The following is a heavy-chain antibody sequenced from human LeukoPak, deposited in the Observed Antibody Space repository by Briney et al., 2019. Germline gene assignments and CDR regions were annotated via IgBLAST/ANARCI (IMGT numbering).Heavy chain of an antibody. D-gene: IGHD3-22*01. J-gene: IGHJ4*02. CDR2: IYYSGST. CDR3: ARGSGHYDSSGYDKLNFDY. Sequence: SETLSLTCTVSGGSISSYYWSWIRQPPGKGLEWIGYIYYSGSTNYNPSLKSRVTISVDTSKNQFSLKLSSVTAADTAVYYCARGSGHYDSSGYDKLNFDYWGQGTLVTVSS. V-gene: IGHV4-59*01. CDR1: GGSISSYY.